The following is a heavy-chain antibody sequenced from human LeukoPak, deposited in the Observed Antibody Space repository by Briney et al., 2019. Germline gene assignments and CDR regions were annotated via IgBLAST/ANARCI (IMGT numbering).Heavy chain of an antibody. CDR2: ISWNSGSI. J-gene: IGHJ4*02. D-gene: IGHD3-3*01. CDR3: AKDRAYDFWSGQNYFDY. CDR1: GFTFDDYA. Sequence: PGRSLRLSCAASGFTFDDYAMHWVRQAPGKGLEWVSGISWNSGSIGYADSVKGRFTISRDNAKNSLYLQMNSLRAEDMALYYCAKDRAYDFWSGQNYFDYCGQGNLVTVSS. V-gene: IGHV3-9*03.